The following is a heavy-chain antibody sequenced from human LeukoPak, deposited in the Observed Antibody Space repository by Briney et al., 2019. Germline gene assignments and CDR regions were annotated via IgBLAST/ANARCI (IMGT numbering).Heavy chain of an antibody. D-gene: IGHD1-26*01. V-gene: IGHV3-7*05. CDR1: RFTFSNYW. J-gene: IGHJ3*02. CDR2: IKQDGGGK. Sequence: GGSLRLSCAASRFTFSNYWMSWVRQAPGKGLEWVANIKQDGGGKNYVDSVKGRFTISRDNAKNSLYLQMNSLRVEDTAVYYCARDHLREGATGASEIWGQGTMVTVSS. CDR3: ARDHLREGATGASEI.